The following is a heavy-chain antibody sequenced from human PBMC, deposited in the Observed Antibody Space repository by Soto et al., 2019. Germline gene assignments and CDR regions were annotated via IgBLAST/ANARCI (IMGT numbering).Heavy chain of an antibody. CDR3: ARVYTRVAIDY. CDR1: GGSISSGGYY. V-gene: IGHV4-31*03. Sequence: QVQLQEAGPGLVKPSQTLSLTCTVSGGSISSGGYYWSWIRQHPGKGLEWIVYIYYNGSTYYNPSLKSRVTISVDTSKRQFSMKLSTVTAADTAVYYCARVYTRVAIDYWSQETLVTVSS. D-gene: IGHD2-15*01. J-gene: IGHJ4*02. CDR2: IYYNGST.